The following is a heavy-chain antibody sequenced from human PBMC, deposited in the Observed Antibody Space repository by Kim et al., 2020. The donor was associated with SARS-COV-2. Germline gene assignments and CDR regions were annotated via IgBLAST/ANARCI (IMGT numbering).Heavy chain of an antibody. D-gene: IGHD3-3*01. J-gene: IGHJ4*02. V-gene: IGHV3-9*01. Sequence: DSLKGRCTSSRSNAKNTLYLKMNSLRADDTALYYCANNYDFWSGFDYWGQRTLVTVSS. CDR3: ANNYDFWSGFDY.